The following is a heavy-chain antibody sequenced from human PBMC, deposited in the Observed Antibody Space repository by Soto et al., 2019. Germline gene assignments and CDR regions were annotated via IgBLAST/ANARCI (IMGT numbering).Heavy chain of an antibody. Sequence: GGSLRLSCAAAGFTFSRYWMSWVRQAPGKGLELVANIKGDGSEMYYVDSVKGRFTISRDNAKNSLYLQMNSLRAEDTAVYYCARDIEPPGLFFDYWGQGTLVTVSS. CDR3: ARDIEPPGLFFDY. D-gene: IGHD6-13*01. V-gene: IGHV3-7*03. J-gene: IGHJ4*02. CDR1: GFTFSRYW. CDR2: IKGDGSEM.